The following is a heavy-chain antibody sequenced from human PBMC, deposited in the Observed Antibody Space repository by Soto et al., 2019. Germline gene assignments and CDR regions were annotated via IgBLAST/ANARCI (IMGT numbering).Heavy chain of an antibody. CDR3: AREAMVRGVIIPYDY. V-gene: IGHV3-48*01. CDR2: ISSSSSTI. Sequence: EVQLVESGGGLVQPGGSLRLSCAASGFTFSSYSMNWVRQAPGKGLEWVSYISSSSSTIYYADSVKGRFTISRDNAKNSLYLQMNSLRAEDTAVYYCAREAMVRGVIIPYDYWGQGTLVTVSS. D-gene: IGHD3-10*01. CDR1: GFTFSSYS. J-gene: IGHJ4*02.